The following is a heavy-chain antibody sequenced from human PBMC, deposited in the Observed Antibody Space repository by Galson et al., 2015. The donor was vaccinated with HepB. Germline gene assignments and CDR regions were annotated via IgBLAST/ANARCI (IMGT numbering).Heavy chain of an antibody. D-gene: IGHD6-6*01. CDR2: IDPSDSYT. J-gene: IGHJ5*02. Sequence: QSGAEVKKPGESLKISCKGSGYSFTSYWIGWVRQMPGKGLEWMGRIDPSDSYTNYSPSFQGHVTISADKSISTAYLQWSSLKASDTAMYYCYSSSSFWFDPWGQGTLVTVSS. CDR1: GYSFTSYW. CDR3: YSSSSFWFDP. V-gene: IGHV5-10-1*01.